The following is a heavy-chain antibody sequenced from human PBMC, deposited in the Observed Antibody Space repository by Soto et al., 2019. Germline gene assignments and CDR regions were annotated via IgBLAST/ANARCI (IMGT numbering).Heavy chain of an antibody. V-gene: IGHV4-30-2*01. J-gene: IGHJ6*02. D-gene: IGHD6-19*01. CDR1: GGSISSGGYS. CDR3: ARGRRSSGWRGARPPLLYGMDV. Sequence: PSETLSLTCAVSGGSISSGGYSWSWIRQPPGKGLEWIGYIYHSGSTYYNPSLKSRVTTSVDTSKNQFSLKLSSVTAADTAVYYCARGRRSSGWRGARPPLLYGMDVWGQGTTVTVSS. CDR2: IYHSGST.